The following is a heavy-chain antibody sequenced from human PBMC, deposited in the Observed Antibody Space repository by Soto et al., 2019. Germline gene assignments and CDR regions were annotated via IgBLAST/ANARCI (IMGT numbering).Heavy chain of an antibody. D-gene: IGHD4-17*01. CDR2: IYHSGST. Sequence: PSETLSLTCAVSGGSISSGNWWSWVRQPPGKGLEWIGKIYHSGSTNYNPSLKSRVTISVDTSKNQFSLKLSSVTAADTAVYYCARLQKRTTMITTGYYFDYWGQGTLVTVSS. J-gene: IGHJ4*02. V-gene: IGHV4-4*02. CDR3: ARLQKRTTMITTGYYFDY. CDR1: GGSISSGNW.